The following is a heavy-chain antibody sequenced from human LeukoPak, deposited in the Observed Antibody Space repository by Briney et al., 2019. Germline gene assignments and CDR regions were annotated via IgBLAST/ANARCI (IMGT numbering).Heavy chain of an antibody. J-gene: IGHJ4*02. CDR3: ARQAYCGGDCYPGFDY. Sequence: PSETLSLTCTVSGYSISSAYYWAWIRQPPGKGLEWIGSIYHSGSTYYNPSLKSRVTISVDTSKNQFSLKLSSVTAADTAVYYCARQAYCGGDCYPGFDYWGQGTLVTVSS. D-gene: IGHD2-21*02. V-gene: IGHV4-38-2*02. CDR1: GYSISSAYY. CDR2: IYHSGST.